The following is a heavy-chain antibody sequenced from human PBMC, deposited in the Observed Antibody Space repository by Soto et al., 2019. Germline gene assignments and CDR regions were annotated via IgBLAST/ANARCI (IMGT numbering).Heavy chain of an antibody. CDR3: ARVPDY. J-gene: IGHJ4*02. V-gene: IGHV4-30-2*01. CDR1: GGSISSGGDS. Sequence: QLQLQESGSGLVKPSQTLSLTCADSGGSISSGGDSWSWIRQPPRKGLEWIWYMYHSGSTYYNPSHEIRVTIAIDRSKNQFSLKLSSVTAADTAVYYCARVPDYWCQGILVTVSS. CDR2: MYHSGST. D-gene: IGHD2-2*01.